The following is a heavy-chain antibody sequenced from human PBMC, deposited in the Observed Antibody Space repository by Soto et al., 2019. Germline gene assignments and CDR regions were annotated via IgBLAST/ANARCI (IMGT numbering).Heavy chain of an antibody. CDR1: GGSIRCYY. CDR3: ARDSYSGSYYFDN. CDR2: IYTSGST. J-gene: IGHJ4*02. D-gene: IGHD1-26*01. Sequence: ETLSLPCTVSGGSIRCYYWSWIRQPAGKGLEWIGRIYTSGSTNYNPSLKSRVTMSVDTSKNQFSLKLSSVTAADTAVYYCARDSYSGSYYFDNWGQGTLVTVSS. V-gene: IGHV4-4*07.